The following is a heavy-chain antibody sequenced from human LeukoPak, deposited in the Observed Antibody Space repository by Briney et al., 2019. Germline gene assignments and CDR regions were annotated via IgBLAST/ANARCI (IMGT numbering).Heavy chain of an antibody. V-gene: IGHV1-18*01. CDR2: ISAYNGNT. J-gene: IGHJ4*02. CDR3: ARSSGSYPTGTFGY. CDR1: GYTFTSYG. Sequence: ASVKVSCKASGYTFTSYGISWVRQAPGQGLEWMGWISAYNGNTNYAKKLQGRVTMTTDTSTSTAYMELRSLRSDDTAVYYCARSSGSYPTGTFGYWGQGTLVTVSS. D-gene: IGHD1-26*01.